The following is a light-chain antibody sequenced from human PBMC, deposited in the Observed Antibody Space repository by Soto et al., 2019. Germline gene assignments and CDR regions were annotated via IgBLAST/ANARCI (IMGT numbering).Light chain of an antibody. V-gene: IGKV1-39*01. J-gene: IGKJ4*01. CDR1: QNIDTY. CDR3: QQSYSPPFT. Sequence: DIQITQSPSSLSSSVCERVTITCRASQNIDTYLNWYQQKLGKAPNLLIYAASTLQSGVPSRFSGRGSGTDFTPTISSLQHEDFATYFCQQSYSPPFTFGGGTKVDIK. CDR2: AAS.